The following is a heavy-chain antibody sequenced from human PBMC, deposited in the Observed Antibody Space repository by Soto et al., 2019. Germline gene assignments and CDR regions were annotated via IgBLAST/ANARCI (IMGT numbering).Heavy chain of an antibody. CDR2: IIPIFGTA. J-gene: IGHJ4*02. D-gene: IGHD2-2*01. CDR3: ATHPVGYCSSTSCAIFDY. Sequence: QVQLVQSGAEVKKPGSSVKVSCKASGGTFSAYAINWVRQAPGQGLEWMGGIIPIFGTANYAQKFQGRVTITADESTSTAYMELSSLRSEDTAVYYCATHPVGYCSSTSCAIFDYWGQRTLVTVSS. CDR1: GGTFSAYA. V-gene: IGHV1-69*01.